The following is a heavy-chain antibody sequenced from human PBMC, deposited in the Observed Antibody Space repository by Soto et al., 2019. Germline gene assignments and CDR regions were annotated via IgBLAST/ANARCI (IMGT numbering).Heavy chain of an antibody. V-gene: IGHV3-23*01. Sequence: EVELLESGGGLVQPGGSLRLSCTASGFRFNNSAMTWVRQAPGQGLQWVASVSDNGGSRGGTYYADSVKGRFTISRAKSTNTHSLPPGRPSGADTAVYYCASAKAVVIAALGIWGQGTMVTVSS. J-gene: IGHJ3*02. D-gene: IGHD2-21*01. CDR2: VSDNGGSRGGT. CDR3: ASAKAVVIAALGI. CDR1: GFRFNNSA.